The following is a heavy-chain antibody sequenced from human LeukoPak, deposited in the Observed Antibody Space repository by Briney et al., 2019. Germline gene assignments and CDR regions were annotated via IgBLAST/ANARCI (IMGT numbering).Heavy chain of an antibody. CDR1: GFTFDDYG. V-gene: IGHV3-20*04. J-gene: IGHJ4*02. CDR2: NNWNGGST. CDR3: ARDLNVAAAGTFDY. Sequence: GGSLRLSCAASGFTFDDYGMSWVRQAPGKGLEWVSGNNWNGGSTGYADSVKGRFTISRDNAKNSLYLQMNSLRAEDTALYYCARDLNVAAAGTFDYWGQGTLVTVSS. D-gene: IGHD6-13*01.